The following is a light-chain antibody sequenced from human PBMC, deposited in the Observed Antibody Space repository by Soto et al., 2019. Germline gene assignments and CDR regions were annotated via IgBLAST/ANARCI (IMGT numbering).Light chain of an antibody. CDR2: DVS. CDR1: QSISSW. J-gene: IGKJ1*01. CDR3: QQYDSYWT. V-gene: IGKV1-5*01. Sequence: DIQMTQSPSTLSESVGDRVTITCRASQSISSWLAWYQQKPGKAPKLLIYDVSSLESGVPSRFSGSASGTEFTLTISSLQPDDFATYYCQQYDSYWTFGQGTKVEI.